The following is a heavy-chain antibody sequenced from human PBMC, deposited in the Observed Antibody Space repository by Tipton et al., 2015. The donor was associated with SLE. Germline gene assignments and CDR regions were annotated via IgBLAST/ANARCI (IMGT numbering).Heavy chain of an antibody. V-gene: IGHV4-30-4*01. D-gene: IGHD3-10*01. Sequence: TLSLTCTVSGGSFSSGDYYWTWIRQPPGKGLEWIGYIYYSGSTYYNPSLKSRVTISIDTSKNQFSLKLNYVTAADTAVYYCARDLGFGESMDVWGKGTTVTVSS. CDR3: ARDLGFGESMDV. CDR1: GGSFSSGDYY. CDR2: IYYSGST. J-gene: IGHJ6*04.